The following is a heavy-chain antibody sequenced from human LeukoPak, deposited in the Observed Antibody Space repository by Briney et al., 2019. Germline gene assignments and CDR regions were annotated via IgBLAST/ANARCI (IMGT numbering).Heavy chain of an antibody. V-gene: IGHV1-18*01. D-gene: IGHD4-17*01. Sequence: ASVKVSCKASGYTFSSHGISWVRQAPGQGLEWTAWISAYNGNTNYAQKLQGRVTMTTDTSMSTAYMELRSLRSDDTAVYYCARSTTKAFDIWGQGTMVTVSS. J-gene: IGHJ3*02. CDR3: ARSTTKAFDI. CDR2: ISAYNGNT. CDR1: GYTFSSHG.